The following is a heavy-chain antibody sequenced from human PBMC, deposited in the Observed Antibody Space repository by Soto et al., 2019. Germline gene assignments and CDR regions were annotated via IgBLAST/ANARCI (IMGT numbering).Heavy chain of an antibody. Sequence: QVQLMQSGTEVKKPGASVTVSCKASGYTSADFGISWVRQAPGQGLEWMGWVSGNNGASNPAPKVQGRITITLDTSTGVSYMALRGLRSDDTAIYYCVRDQKYFRVNGNWFDSWGQGTLVSVSS. J-gene: IGHJ5*01. V-gene: IGHV1-18*04. D-gene: IGHD2-2*01. CDR3: VRDQKYFRVNGNWFDS. CDR2: VSGNNGAS. CDR1: GYTSADFG.